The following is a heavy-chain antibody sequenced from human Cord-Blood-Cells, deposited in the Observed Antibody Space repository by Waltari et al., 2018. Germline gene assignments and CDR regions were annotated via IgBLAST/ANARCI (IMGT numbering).Heavy chain of an antibody. D-gene: IGHD2-21*02. J-gene: IGHJ3*02. CDR2: IYYSGST. Sequence: QLQLQESGPGLVKPSETLSLTCTVSGGSISSRSYYWGWLRQPPGKGLEWIGSIYYSGSTYYNPSLKSRVTISVDTSKNQFSLKLSSVTAADTAVYYCARRGRGDYAFDIWGQGTMVTVSS. V-gene: IGHV4-39*01. CDR3: ARRGRGDYAFDI. CDR1: GGSISSRSYY.